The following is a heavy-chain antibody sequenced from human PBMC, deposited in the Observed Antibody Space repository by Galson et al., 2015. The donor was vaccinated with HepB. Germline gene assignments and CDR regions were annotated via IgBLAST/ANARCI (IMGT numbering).Heavy chain of an antibody. Sequence: SLRLSCAGSGFIFNNYWMNWVRQAPGKGLEWLAIIKEDGSEALYGDSVRGRFTISKDIAKTSVHLQMSTLRDEDTAVYYCALGVGWTIDHWGQGTLVSVSS. CDR2: IKEDGSEA. CDR1: GFIFNNYW. V-gene: IGHV3-7*01. D-gene: IGHD3-10*01. CDR3: ALGVGWTIDH. J-gene: IGHJ5*02.